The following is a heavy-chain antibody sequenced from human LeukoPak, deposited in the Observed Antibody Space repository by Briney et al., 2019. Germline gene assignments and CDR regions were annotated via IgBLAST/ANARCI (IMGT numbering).Heavy chain of an antibody. CDR2: ISSSSSYV. V-gene: IGHV3-21*01. J-gene: IGHJ3*02. CDR3: ARDYDSRLAFDI. Sequence: GGSLRLSCAASGFTFSSYSMNWVRQAPGKGLEWVSSISSSSSYVYYADSVKGRFTISRDNAKNSLYLQMNSLRAEDTAVYYCARDYDSRLAFDIWGQGTMVTVSS. D-gene: IGHD3-22*01. CDR1: GFTFSSYS.